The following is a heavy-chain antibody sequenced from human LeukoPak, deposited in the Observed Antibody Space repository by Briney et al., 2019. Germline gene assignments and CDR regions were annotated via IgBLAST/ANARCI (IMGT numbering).Heavy chain of an antibody. CDR3: AKDSTIFGVVTNFDY. V-gene: IGHV3-23*01. J-gene: IGHJ4*02. D-gene: IGHD3-3*01. Sequence: GGSLRLSCAASGFTFSSYAMSWVRQAPGKGLEWVSAISGSGGSTYYADSVKGRFTISRDNSKNSLYLQMNSLRAEDTAVYYCAKDSTIFGVVTNFDYWGQGTLVTVSS. CDR1: GFTFSSYA. CDR2: ISGSGGST.